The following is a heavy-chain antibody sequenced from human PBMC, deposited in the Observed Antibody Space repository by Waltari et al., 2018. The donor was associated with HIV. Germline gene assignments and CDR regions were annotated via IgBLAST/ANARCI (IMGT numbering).Heavy chain of an antibody. V-gene: IGHV3-66*02. CDR3: ARVGGYSYGHWY. D-gene: IGHD5-18*01. CDR2: LYSGGST. Sequence: EAQLVESGGGLVQPGGSLRLSCAASGFTVSTNYMTWVRQAPGRGLDCVSILYSGGSTYYADSVRGRFTISRDNSKNTLYLQMNSPRPEDTAVYYCARVGGYSYGHWYWGQGTLVTVSS. CDR1: GFTVSTNY. J-gene: IGHJ4*02.